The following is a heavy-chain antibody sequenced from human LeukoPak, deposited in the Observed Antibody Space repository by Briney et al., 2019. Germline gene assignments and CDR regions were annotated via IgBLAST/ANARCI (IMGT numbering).Heavy chain of an antibody. Sequence: GASVKVSCKASGYTFTRYYLHWVRQAPGQGLEWMGWISAYNGNTNYAQKLQGRVTMTTDTSTSTAYMELRSLRSDDTAVYYCARVEVGATAFDYWGQGTLVTVSS. CDR2: ISAYNGNT. J-gene: IGHJ4*02. D-gene: IGHD1-26*01. CDR3: ARVEVGATAFDY. CDR1: GYTFTRYY. V-gene: IGHV1-18*04.